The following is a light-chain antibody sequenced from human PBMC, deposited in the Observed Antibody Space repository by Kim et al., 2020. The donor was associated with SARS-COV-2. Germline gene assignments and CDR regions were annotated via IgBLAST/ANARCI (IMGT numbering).Light chain of an antibody. J-gene: IGLJ1*01. Sequence: SELTQDPAVSVALGQTVRITCQGDSLRSYYASWYQQKPGQAPVLVIYGKNNRPSGIPDRFSGSSSGNTVSLTITGAQAEAEADYYCNSRDSSGNYVFGTG. CDR1: SLRSYY. V-gene: IGLV3-19*01. CDR2: GKN. CDR3: NSRDSSGNYV.